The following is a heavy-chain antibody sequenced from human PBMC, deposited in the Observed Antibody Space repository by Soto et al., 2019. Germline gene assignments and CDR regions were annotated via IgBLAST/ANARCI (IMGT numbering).Heavy chain of an antibody. CDR1: GFTFSSYG. D-gene: IGHD3-22*01. J-gene: IGHJ6*02. CDR2: IWYDRSNK. CDR3: ARDRGFDQYYYGMDV. Sequence: QVQLVESGGGVVQPGRSLRLSCAASGFTFSSYGMHWVREAPGKGLEWVAVIWYDRSNKYYADSVKGRFTISRDNSKNTLYLQMNSLRAVDTAVYCCARDRGFDQYYYGMDVWGQGTTVTVSS. V-gene: IGHV3-33*01.